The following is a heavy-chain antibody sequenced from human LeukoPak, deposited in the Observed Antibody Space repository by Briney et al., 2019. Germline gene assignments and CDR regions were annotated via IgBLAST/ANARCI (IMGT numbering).Heavy chain of an antibody. CDR2: INPNSGGT. V-gene: IGHV1-2*06. CDR1: GYTLTELS. D-gene: IGHD1-26*01. Sequence: VASVKVSCKVSGYTLTELSMHWVRQAPGQGLEWMGRINPNSGGTNYAQKFQGRVTMTRDTSISTAYMELSRLRSDDTAVYYCARATAPYSGSYYFDYWGQGTLVTVSS. J-gene: IGHJ4*02. CDR3: ARATAPYSGSYYFDY.